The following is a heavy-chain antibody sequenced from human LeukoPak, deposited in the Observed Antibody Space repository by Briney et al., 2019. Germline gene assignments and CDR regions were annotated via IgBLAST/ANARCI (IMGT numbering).Heavy chain of an antibody. CDR3: ASGYSYPKGY. CDR1: GYTFTSYG. Sequence: ASVKVSCKASGYTFTSYGLSWVRQAPGQGLEWMGWINPNSGGTNYAQKFQGRVTMTRDTSISTAYMELSRLRSDDTAVYYCASGYSYPKGYWGQGTLVTVSS. CDR2: INPNSGGT. D-gene: IGHD5-18*01. J-gene: IGHJ4*02. V-gene: IGHV1-2*02.